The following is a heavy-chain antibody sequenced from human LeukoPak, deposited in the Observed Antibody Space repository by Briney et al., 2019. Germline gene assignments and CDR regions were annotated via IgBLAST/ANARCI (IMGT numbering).Heavy chain of an antibody. J-gene: IGHJ4*02. CDR1: GGSISSTNYY. CDR2: IYYSGNT. Sequence: TPSETLSLTCTVSGGSISSTNYYWGWIRQPPGKGLEWIGNIYYSGNTYYNASLKSRLTMSIDTSKNQFSLKLSSLTAADTAVYYCARLGYTRSYPDYWGQGTQVTVSS. D-gene: IGHD1-26*01. CDR3: ARLGYTRSYPDY. V-gene: IGHV4-39*01.